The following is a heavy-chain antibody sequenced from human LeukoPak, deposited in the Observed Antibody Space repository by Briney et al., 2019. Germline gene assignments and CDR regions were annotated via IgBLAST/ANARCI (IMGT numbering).Heavy chain of an antibody. J-gene: IGHJ4*02. Sequence: PGGSLRLSCAASGFTFSSYSMNWVRQAPGKGLEWVSSISSSSSYIYYADSVKGRFTISRDNAKNSLYLQMNSLRAEDTDVYYCESGVLRHPTYFDYWGQGTLATVSS. CDR1: GFTFSSYS. CDR2: ISSSSSYI. D-gene: IGHD3-3*01. CDR3: ESGVLRHPTYFDY. V-gene: IGHV3-21*01.